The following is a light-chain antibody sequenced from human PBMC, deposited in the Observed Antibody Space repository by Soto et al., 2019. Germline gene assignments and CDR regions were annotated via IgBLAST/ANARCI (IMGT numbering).Light chain of an antibody. Sequence: DKVMTQSPATLSVSPGERATLSCRASQSVNSNLAWYQQKPGQAPRLLIYGASTRATGIPARFSGSASGTEFTLTISSLQSEDFAVYYCQQYNDWPLTFGGGTKVDIK. CDR2: GAS. V-gene: IGKV3-15*01. J-gene: IGKJ4*01. CDR3: QQYNDWPLT. CDR1: QSVNSN.